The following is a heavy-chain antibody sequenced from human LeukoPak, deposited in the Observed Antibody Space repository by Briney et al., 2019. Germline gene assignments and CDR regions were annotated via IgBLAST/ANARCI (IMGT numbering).Heavy chain of an antibody. Sequence: SETLSLTCTVSGGSISPYYWSWIRQPPGKGLEWIGYIFYSGSTNYSPSLKSRATISLDTSKNQFSLNLSSVTAADTAVYYCARVQSVGHDFWRSFDYWGQGTLVTVSS. V-gene: IGHV4-59*01. CDR2: IFYSGST. D-gene: IGHD3-3*01. J-gene: IGHJ4*02. CDR1: GGSISPYY. CDR3: ARVQSVGHDFWRSFDY.